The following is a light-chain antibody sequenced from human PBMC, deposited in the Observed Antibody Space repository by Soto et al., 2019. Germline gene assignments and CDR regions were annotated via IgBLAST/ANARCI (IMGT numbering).Light chain of an antibody. J-gene: IGKJ1*01. CDR2: AAS. CDR1: QSISSW. V-gene: IGKV1-5*01. CDR3: YQGYSTAPWT. Sequence: DIQMTQSPSTLSASVGDRVTITCRASQSISSWLAWYQQKPGKAPKLLIYAASTLQSGVPSRFSGSGAGTEITRSICSRQRVEFAAFYCYQGYSTAPWTFGQGTKVDIK.